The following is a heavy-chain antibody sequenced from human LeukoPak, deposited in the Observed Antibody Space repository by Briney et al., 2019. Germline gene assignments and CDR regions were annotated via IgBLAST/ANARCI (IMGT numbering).Heavy chain of an antibody. D-gene: IGHD3-10*01. CDR1: GFTFSRSG. J-gene: IGHJ4*02. CDR3: AKDGSLYSYGSGAFFDYCDF. V-gene: IGHV3-30*18. CDR2: ISHDGSKT. Sequence: PGRSLRLSCGVSGFTFSRSGMHWVRQAPGKGLEWVAFISHDGSKTYSVDSVKGRFTISRDNSKNTLYLQMNSPRAEDTAVYYCAKDGSLYSYGSGAFFDYCDFWGQGTLVTVSS.